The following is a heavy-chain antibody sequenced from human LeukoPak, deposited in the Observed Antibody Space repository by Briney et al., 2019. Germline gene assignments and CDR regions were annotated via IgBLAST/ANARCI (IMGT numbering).Heavy chain of an antibody. CDR2: ISSSSSYT. CDR1: GFTFSSYS. V-gene: IGHV3-21*01. D-gene: IGHD1-26*01. Sequence: GGSLRLSCAASGFTFSSYSMNWVRQAPGKGLEWVSSISSSSSYTYYADSVKGRFTISRDNAKNSLYLQMNSLRAEDTAVYYCARMGATRYYFDHWGQGTLVTVSS. J-gene: IGHJ4*02. CDR3: ARMGATRYYFDH.